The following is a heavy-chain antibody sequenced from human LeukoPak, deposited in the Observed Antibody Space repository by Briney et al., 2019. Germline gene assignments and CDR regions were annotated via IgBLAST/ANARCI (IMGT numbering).Heavy chain of an antibody. CDR1: GDSITSSY. CDR3: ARHGSYCFDS. D-gene: IGHD3-10*01. CDR2: IYYSGST. V-gene: IGHV4-59*08. J-gene: IGHJ4*02. Sequence: SETLSLTCTVSGDSITSSYWSRTRQPPGKGLEWIGYIYYSGSTYYNPSLKSRVTISVDTSKNQFSLKLSSVTAADTAVYYCARHGSYCFDSWGQGTLVTVSS.